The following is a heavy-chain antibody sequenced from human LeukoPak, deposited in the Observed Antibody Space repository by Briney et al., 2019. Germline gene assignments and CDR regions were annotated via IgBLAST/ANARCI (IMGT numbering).Heavy chain of an antibody. J-gene: IGHJ4*02. Sequence: GGSLRLSCAASGFTVSSNYMSWVRQAPGKGLEWVSVIYSGGSTYYADSVKGRFTISRDNSKNTLYLQMNSLRAEDTAVYYCARDDWVNSGSPGDYWGQGTLVTVSS. CDR3: ARDDWVNSGSPGDY. D-gene: IGHD1-26*01. CDR1: GFTVSSNY. CDR2: IYSGGST. V-gene: IGHV3-66*01.